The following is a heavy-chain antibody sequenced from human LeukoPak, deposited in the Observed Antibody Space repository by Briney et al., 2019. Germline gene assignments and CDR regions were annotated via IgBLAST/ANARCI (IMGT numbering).Heavy chain of an antibody. Sequence: GGSLRLSCAASGSTFSSYWMSWVRQAPGKGLEWVANIKQDGSEKYYVDSVKGRFTISRDNAKNSPYLQMNSLRAEDTAVYYCARMHSSGWYYFDYWGQGTLVTVSS. CDR3: ARMHSSGWYYFDY. CDR2: IKQDGSEK. CDR1: GSTFSSYW. V-gene: IGHV3-7*01. D-gene: IGHD6-19*01. J-gene: IGHJ4*02.